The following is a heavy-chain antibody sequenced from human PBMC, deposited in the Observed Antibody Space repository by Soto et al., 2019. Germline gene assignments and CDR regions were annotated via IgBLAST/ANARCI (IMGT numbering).Heavy chain of an antibody. CDR3: ARAHHCSGVTCYPGCMDV. V-gene: IGHV1-18*01. D-gene: IGHD2-15*01. CDR2: ISAYNGNT. J-gene: IGHJ6*02. CDR1: GYTFTSYG. Sequence: ASVKVSCKASGYTFTSYGISWVRQAPGQGLEWMGWISAYNGNTNYAQKLQGRVTMTTDTSTSTAYMELRSLRSDDTAVYYCARAHHCSGVTCYPGCMDVRGQGTTVTGSS.